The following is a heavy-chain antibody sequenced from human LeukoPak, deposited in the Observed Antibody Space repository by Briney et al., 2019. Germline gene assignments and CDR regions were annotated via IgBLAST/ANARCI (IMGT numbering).Heavy chain of an antibody. D-gene: IGHD6-25*01. CDR1: GGTFTSYA. V-gene: IGHV1-69*13. J-gene: IGHJ3*02. CDR3: ARDRDSSAPGRDAFDI. CDR2: IIPIFGTA. Sequence: ASVKVSCKASGGTFTSYAISWVRQAPGQGLEWMGGIIPIFGTANYAQKFQGRVTITADESTSIAYMEPSSLRSEDTAVYYCARDRDSSAPGRDAFDIWGQGTMVTVSS.